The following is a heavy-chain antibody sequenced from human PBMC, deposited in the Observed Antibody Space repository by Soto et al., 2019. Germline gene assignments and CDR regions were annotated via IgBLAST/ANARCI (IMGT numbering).Heavy chain of an antibody. V-gene: IGHV4-61*05. CDR1: GGSISSSSHY. CDR2: IHYSGSS. J-gene: IGHJ4*02. D-gene: IGHD5-12*01. Sequence: TSETLSLTCTVSGGSISSSSHYLTWIRQSPEKGLEWIGYIHYSGSSNYNPSLKSRVTISVDTSKNQFTLQLSSVTAADTAVYYCARLGFSPSGYDKGQTRYYFDYWGQGTLVTVSS. CDR3: ARLGFSPSGYDKGQTRYYFDY.